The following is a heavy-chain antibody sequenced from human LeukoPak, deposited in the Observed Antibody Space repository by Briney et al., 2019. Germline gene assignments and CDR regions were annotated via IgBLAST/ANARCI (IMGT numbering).Heavy chain of an antibody. Sequence: PGGSLRLSCATSGFTFSGYGMNWVRQAPGKGLEWVSGISNGGGSTYYADSVKGRFTISRDNSNNTLYLQMNSLRAEDTAVYYCAKAVVVPAARSRYFDYWGQGTLVTVSS. V-gene: IGHV3-23*01. CDR1: GFTFSGYG. D-gene: IGHD2-2*01. CDR3: AKAVVVPAARSRYFDY. J-gene: IGHJ4*02. CDR2: ISNGGGST.